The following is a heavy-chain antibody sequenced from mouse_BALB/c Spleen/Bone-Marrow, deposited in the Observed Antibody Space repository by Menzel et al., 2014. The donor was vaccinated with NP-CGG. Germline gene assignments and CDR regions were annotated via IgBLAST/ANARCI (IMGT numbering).Heavy chain of an antibody. Sequence: VQLVESGTDLVRPGTSVKVSCKASGYAFTNYLIEWIKQRPGQGLEWIGVINPGSGGINYNERFKGKATLTADKSSSTAYMQLSSLTSDGSAVYFCARSIYDGYSEAMDYWGQGTSVTVSS. CDR1: GYAFTNYL. CDR2: INPGSGGI. CDR3: ARSIYDGYSEAMDY. D-gene: IGHD2-3*01. J-gene: IGHJ4*01. V-gene: IGHV1-54*03.